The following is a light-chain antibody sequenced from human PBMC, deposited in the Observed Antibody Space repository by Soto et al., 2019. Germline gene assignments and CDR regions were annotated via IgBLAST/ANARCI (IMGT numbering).Light chain of an antibody. CDR2: RNN. CDR3: AAWDDRLSVV. V-gene: IGLV1-47*01. J-gene: IGLJ2*01. CDR1: SSNIGSNY. Sequence: QSVLTQPPSASATPGQRVTISCSGSSSNIGSNYVYWYQQLPGTAPKLLIYRNNQRPSGVPDRFSGSKSGTSASLAISGLRSEDEADYYCAAWDDRLSVVFGGGTKLTVL.